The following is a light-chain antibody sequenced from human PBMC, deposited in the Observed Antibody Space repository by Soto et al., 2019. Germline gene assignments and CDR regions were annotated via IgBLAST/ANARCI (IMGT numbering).Light chain of an antibody. CDR3: QSYDATNQV. V-gene: IGLV6-57*01. CDR1: SGSIASNY. Sequence: NFMLTPPHSVSESPGKTVIISCTRSSGSIASNYVQWYQQRPGSSPTTVIYEDNQRPSGVPDRFSGSIDSSSNSASLTISGRETEDEADYYCQSYDATNQVFGGGTKLTVL. J-gene: IGLJ3*02. CDR2: EDN.